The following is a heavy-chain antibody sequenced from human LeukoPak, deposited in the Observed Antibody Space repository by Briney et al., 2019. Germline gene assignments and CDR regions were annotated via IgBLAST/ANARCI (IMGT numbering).Heavy chain of an antibody. Sequence: PGGSLRLSCAASGFTFSSYGLHWVRQAPGKGLEWVAVIWYGGSDKYYADSVKGRFTISRDNSKNTLYLQMNSLRAEDTAVYYCAKNGLEWTPHDAFDIWGQGTMVTVSS. CDR2: IWYGGSDK. V-gene: IGHV3-30*02. CDR1: GFTFSSYG. D-gene: IGHD3-3*01. CDR3: AKNGLEWTPHDAFDI. J-gene: IGHJ3*02.